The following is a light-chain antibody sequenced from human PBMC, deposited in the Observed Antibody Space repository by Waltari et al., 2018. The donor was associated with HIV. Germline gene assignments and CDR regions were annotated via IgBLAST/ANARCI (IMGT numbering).Light chain of an antibody. Sequence: DIQVTLSPSSLSASVGDRVNIPCRASQSISRHVNWYQQTPGEAPKLLINEASTLQRGVPSRFSGSGSGTDFTLTIGNLQPEDFATYYCQESYSPPFTFGPGTKVDLK. CDR3: QESYSPPFT. V-gene: IGKV1-39*01. CDR1: QSISRH. J-gene: IGKJ3*01. CDR2: EAS.